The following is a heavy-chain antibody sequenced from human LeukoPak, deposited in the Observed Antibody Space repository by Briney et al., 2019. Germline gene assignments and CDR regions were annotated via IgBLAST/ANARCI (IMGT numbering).Heavy chain of an antibody. CDR3: ARGHSILDS. J-gene: IGHJ4*02. Sequence: PGGSLRLSCAASRFIFRDYDMAWVRQAPGKRLEWVSYITTSGGNTYYADSVKGRFTISRNNSKNTLYLQLNTLRAEDTALYYCARGHSILDSWGKGTLVTVSS. V-gene: IGHV3-23*01. D-gene: IGHD4-11*01. CDR2: ITTSGGNT. CDR1: RFIFRDYD.